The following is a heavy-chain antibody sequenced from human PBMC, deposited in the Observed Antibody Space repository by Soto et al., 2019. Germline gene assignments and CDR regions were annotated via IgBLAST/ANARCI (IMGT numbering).Heavy chain of an antibody. Sequence: GGSLRLSCAASGFTFSSYSMNWVRQAPGKGLEWVSSISSSSSYIYYADSVKGRFTISRDNAKNSLYLQMNSLIAEDTAVYYCAAQAARNDAFDIWGQGTMVTVSS. J-gene: IGHJ3*02. CDR2: ISSSSSYI. D-gene: IGHD6-6*01. V-gene: IGHV3-21*01. CDR1: GFTFSSYS. CDR3: AAQAARNDAFDI.